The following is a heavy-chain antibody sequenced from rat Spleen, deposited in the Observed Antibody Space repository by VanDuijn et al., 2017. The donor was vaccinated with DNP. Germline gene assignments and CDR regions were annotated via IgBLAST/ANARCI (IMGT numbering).Heavy chain of an antibody. J-gene: IGHJ2*01. V-gene: IGHV5-25*01. CDR1: RITFSSFA. D-gene: IGHD1-11*01. CDR3: ARDRNYGGYSYFDY. CDR2: ITSGGSNT. Sequence: EVQLVESGGGLVQPGRSLKLSCAVSRITFSSFAMAWVRQAPKKGLEWVATITSGGSNTYYPDSVKGRFTISRDNAKSTLYLQMDSLRSEDTATYYCARDRNYGGYSYFDYWGQGVMVTVSS.